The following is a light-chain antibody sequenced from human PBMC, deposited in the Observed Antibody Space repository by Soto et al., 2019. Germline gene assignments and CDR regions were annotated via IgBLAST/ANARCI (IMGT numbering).Light chain of an antibody. Sequence: QSVLTQPASVSGSPGQSITISCTGTSSDVGGYNYVSWYQQHPGKAPKVMIYEVSHRPSGVSNRFSGSKSGNTASLTISGLRAEDEADYYCSSYTTSSPYLVFGGGTKLTVL. CDR2: EVS. CDR3: SSYTTSSPYLV. J-gene: IGLJ2*01. V-gene: IGLV2-14*01. CDR1: SSDVGGYNY.